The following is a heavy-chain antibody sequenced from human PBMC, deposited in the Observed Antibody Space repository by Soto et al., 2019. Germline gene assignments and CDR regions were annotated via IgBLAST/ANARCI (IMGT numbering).Heavy chain of an antibody. D-gene: IGHD2-2*01. CDR1: GFTFSSYS. CDR3: ASERGNCSSTSCYPKRYNWFDP. Sequence: GSLRLSCAASGFTFSSYSMNWVRQAPGKGLEWVSSISSSSSYIYYADSVKGRFTISRDNAKNSLYLQMNSLRAEDTAVYYCASERGNCSSTSCYPKRYNWFDPWGQGTLVTVSS. CDR2: ISSSSSYI. V-gene: IGHV3-21*01. J-gene: IGHJ5*02.